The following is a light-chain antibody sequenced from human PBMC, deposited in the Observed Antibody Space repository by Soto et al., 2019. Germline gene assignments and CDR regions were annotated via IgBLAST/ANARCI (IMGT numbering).Light chain of an antibody. CDR3: QQRSNWQVT. J-gene: IGKJ4*01. CDR1: QSVSSY. CDR2: DAS. V-gene: IGKV3-11*01. Sequence: DIVLTQSPATLSFSPGERATLSCRASQSVSSYLGWYQQKPGQAPRLLIYDASNRATGIPARFRGSGSGTELTLTTSSLEPEDFAVYYFQQRSNWQVTFGGWTKVDIX.